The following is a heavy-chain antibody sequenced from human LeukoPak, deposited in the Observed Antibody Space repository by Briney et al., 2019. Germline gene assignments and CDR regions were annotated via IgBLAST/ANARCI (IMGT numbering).Heavy chain of an antibody. J-gene: IGHJ5*02. V-gene: IGHV3-23*01. CDR1: GFTFSSYA. CDR3: AKYQYYYDSSGSS. D-gene: IGHD3-22*01. Sequence: GGSLRLSCEASGFTFSSYAMSWVRQAPGKGLEWVSAISCSGGSTYYADSVKGRFTISRDNSKNTLYLQMNSLRAEDTAVYYCAKYQYYYDSSGSSWGQGTLVTVSS. CDR2: ISCSGGST.